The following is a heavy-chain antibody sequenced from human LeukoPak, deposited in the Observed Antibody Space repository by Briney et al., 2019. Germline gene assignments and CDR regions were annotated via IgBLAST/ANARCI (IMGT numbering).Heavy chain of an antibody. V-gene: IGHV3-23*01. Sequence: GGSLRLSCAASGFTFNSYAMSWVRQAPGKGLEWVSAISARGGTTYYADSVKGRFTISRDNSKNTLYLQMNSLRAEDTAVYYCAIATYYYGSGSSPTFDYWGQGTLVTVSS. CDR1: GFTFNSYA. J-gene: IGHJ4*02. CDR2: ISARGGTT. D-gene: IGHD3-10*01. CDR3: AIATYYYGSGSSPTFDY.